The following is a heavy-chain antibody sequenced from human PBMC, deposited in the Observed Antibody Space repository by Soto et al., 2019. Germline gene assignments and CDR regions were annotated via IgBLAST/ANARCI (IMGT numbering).Heavy chain of an antibody. CDR3: AHGGGYDHFEY. CDR1: GFTFSSYA. J-gene: IGHJ4*02. Sequence: EVQLLESGGGLVQPGGSLRLSCAASGFTFSSYAMNWVRQAPGKGLEWVSLIIGSGGLTYYADSVKGRFTISRDNSKNTLYLQMNSVRAEDTAVYYCAHGGGYDHFEYWCQGTLVTVSS. CDR2: IIGSGGLT. V-gene: IGHV3-23*01. D-gene: IGHD5-12*01.